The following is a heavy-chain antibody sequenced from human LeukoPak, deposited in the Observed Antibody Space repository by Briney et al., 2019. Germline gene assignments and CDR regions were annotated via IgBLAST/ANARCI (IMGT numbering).Heavy chain of an antibody. V-gene: IGHV3-15*01. D-gene: IGHD6-13*01. CDR2: IKSKTDGGTT. J-gene: IGHJ6*02. CDR3: TTGGSSSWYSLGYYYYGMDV. CDR1: GFTFSNAW. Sequence: PGGSLRLSCAASGFTFSNAWMSWVRQAPGKGLEWVGRIKSKTDGGTTDYAAPVKGRFTISRDDSKNTLYLQMNSLKTEDTAVYYCTTGGSSSWYSLGYYYYGMDVWGQGTTVTVSS.